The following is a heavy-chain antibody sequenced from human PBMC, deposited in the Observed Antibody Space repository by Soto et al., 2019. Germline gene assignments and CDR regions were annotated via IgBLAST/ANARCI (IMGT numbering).Heavy chain of an antibody. D-gene: IGHD2-15*01. CDR2: IYYSGAT. V-gene: IGHV4-39*01. CDR3: ARLPCSGGSCFYWYFDL. Sequence: QLQLQESGPGLLKPSETLSLTCTVSGGSIGTRNHFWGWIRQSPGKGLEWIGSIYYSGATYYNPSLKTRVTMSVDTSKNQFSLKVTSVTAADTAVYYCARLPCSGGSCFYWYFDLWGRGTLVTVSS. J-gene: IGHJ2*01. CDR1: GGSIGTRNHF.